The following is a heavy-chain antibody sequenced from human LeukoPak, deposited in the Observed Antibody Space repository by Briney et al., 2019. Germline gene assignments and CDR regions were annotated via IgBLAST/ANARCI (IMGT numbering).Heavy chain of an antibody. CDR2: ISYDGAEK. D-gene: IGHD2-15*01. CDR1: GFTFSGYA. J-gene: IGHJ6*03. CDR3: ARDNRYCSTGSCYFGDYYYYYMDV. Sequence: GGSPRLSCAASGFTFSGYAINWVRQAPGKGLEWVAIISYDGAEKYADSVKGRFTISRENSKNTLFLQISSLRLEDTATYYCARDNRYCSTGSCYFGDYYYYYMDVWGKGTPVSVSS. V-gene: IGHV3-30*04.